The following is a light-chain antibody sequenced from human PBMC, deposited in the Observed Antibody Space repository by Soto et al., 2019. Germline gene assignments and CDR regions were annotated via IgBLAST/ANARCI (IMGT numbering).Light chain of an antibody. Sequence: EIVLTQSPGTLSLSPGERATLSCRASQSCSSYLAWYQQKPGQAPRLLMYGASSRATGTPDRFSGSGSGTDFTLTISRLEPEDFAVYYCQQYGSSPLTFG. CDR1: QSCSSY. CDR2: GAS. CDR3: QQYGSSPLT. J-gene: IGKJ4*01. V-gene: IGKV3-20*01.